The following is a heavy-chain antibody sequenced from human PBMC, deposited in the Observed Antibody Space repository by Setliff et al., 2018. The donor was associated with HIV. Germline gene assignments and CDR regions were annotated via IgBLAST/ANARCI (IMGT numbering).Heavy chain of an antibody. D-gene: IGHD6-19*01. V-gene: IGHV4-34*01. Sequence: SETLSLTCAIYGGSFSNYYWTWIRQPPGKGLEWIGEINHSGSTNYNPSLESRVTISVDTSKNQFSLKLSSVTAADTAVYYCAGSGYSSGWYYFDYWGQGTLVTVSS. CDR2: INHSGST. CDR1: GGSFSNYY. J-gene: IGHJ4*02. CDR3: AGSGYSSGWYYFDY.